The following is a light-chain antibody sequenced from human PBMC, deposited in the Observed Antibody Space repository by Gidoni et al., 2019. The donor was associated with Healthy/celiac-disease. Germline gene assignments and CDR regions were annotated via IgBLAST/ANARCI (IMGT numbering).Light chain of an antibody. CDR2: SNN. CDR1: SSNIGSNT. J-gene: IGLJ2*01. Sequence: QSVLTQPPSASGTPGQRVTISCSGSSSNIGSNTVNWYPQLPGTAPKLLIYSNNQRPSGVPDRFSGSKSGTSASLAISGLQSEDEADYYCAAWDDSSVVFGGGTKLTVL. V-gene: IGLV1-44*01. CDR3: AAWDDSSVV.